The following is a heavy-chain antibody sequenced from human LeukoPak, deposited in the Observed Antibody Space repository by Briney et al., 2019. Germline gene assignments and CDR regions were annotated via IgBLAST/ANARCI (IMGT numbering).Heavy chain of an antibody. V-gene: IGHV3-23*01. D-gene: IGHD2-21*01. Sequence: SGGSLRLSCAASGFTFSSYGMSWVRQAPGKGLEWVSAISGSGGSTYYADSVKGRFTISRDNSKNTLYLQMNSLRAEDTAVYYCAREDRAYINYYMDVWGKGTTVTVSS. CDR2: ISGSGGST. J-gene: IGHJ6*03. CDR1: GFTFSSYG. CDR3: AREDRAYINYYMDV.